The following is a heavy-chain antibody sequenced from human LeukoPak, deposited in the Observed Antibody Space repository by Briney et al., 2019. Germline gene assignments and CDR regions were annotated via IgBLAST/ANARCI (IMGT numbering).Heavy chain of an antibody. CDR3: ARDLWRGGSGYYRPFDP. Sequence: SQTLSLTCTVSGGSISSGSYYWSWIRQPAGKGLEWIGRISTSGSTNYNPSLKSRVTISVDTSKNQFSLKLSSVTAADTAVYYCARDLWRGGSGYYRPFDPWGQGTLVTVSS. CDR1: GGSISSGSYY. J-gene: IGHJ5*02. CDR2: ISTSGST. V-gene: IGHV4-61*02. D-gene: IGHD3-22*01.